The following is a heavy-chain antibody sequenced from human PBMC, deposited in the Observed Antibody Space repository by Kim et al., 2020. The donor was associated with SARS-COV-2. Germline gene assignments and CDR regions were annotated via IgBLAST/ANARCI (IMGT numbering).Heavy chain of an antibody. CDR2: FYYSGST. D-gene: IGHD3-10*01. CDR1: GDSISSYY. Sequence: SETLSLTCTVSGDSISSYYWSWIRQPPGKGLQWIGYFYYSGSTNYNPSLKSRVTISVDTSKNKFSLRLSSVTAADTAVYYCARSRAAPDGRRGDYYGSGTYYSGWKWFDPWGRGTLVTVSS. V-gene: IGHV4-59*08. J-gene: IGHJ5*02. CDR3: ARSRAAPDGRRGDYYGSGTYYSGWKWFDP.